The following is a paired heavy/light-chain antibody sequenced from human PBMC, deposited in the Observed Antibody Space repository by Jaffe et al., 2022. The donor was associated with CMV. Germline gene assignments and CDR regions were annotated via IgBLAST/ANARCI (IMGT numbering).Light chain of an antibody. V-gene: IGLV1-51*02. Sequence: QSVLTQPPSVSAAPGQKVTISCSGSSSNIGNNYVSWYQQLPGTAPKLLIYENNKRPSGIPDRFSGSKSGTSATLGITGLQTGDEADYYCGTWDSSLSAKVFGTGTKVTVL. CDR1: SSNIGNNY. CDR2: ENN. CDR3: GTWDSSLSAKV. J-gene: IGLJ1*01.
Heavy chain of an antibody. CDR2: INHSGST. J-gene: IGHJ4*02. CDR3: AREVYCSSTRDCRKQGVDY. D-gene: IGHD2-2*01. CDR1: GGSFSGYY. V-gene: IGHV4-34*01. Sequence: QVQLQQWGAGLLKPSETLSLTCAVYGGSFSGYYWSWIRQPPGKGLEWIGEINHSGSTNYNPSLKSRVTISVDTSKNQFSLKLSSVTAADTAVYYCAREVYCSSTRDCRKQGVDYWGQGTLVTVSS.